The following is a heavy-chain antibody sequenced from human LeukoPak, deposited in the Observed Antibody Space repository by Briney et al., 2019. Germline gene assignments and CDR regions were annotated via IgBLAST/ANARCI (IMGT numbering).Heavy chain of an antibody. CDR1: GYTFTGYY. CDR2: INPNSGGT. J-gene: IGHJ5*02. Sequence: GASVKVSCKASGYTFTGYYMHWVRQAPGQGLEWMGWINPNSGGTNYAQKFQGRVTMTRDTSISTAYMELSRLRYDDTAVYYCARGRSTTVFGGWFDPWGQGTLVTVSS. CDR3: ARGRSTTVFGGWFDP. V-gene: IGHV1-2*02. D-gene: IGHD4-17*01.